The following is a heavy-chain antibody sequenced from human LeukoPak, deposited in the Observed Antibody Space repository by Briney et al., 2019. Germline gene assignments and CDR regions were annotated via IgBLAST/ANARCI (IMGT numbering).Heavy chain of an antibody. CDR1: GYTFTSYG. Sequence: ASVKVSCKASGYTFTSYGISWVRQAPGQGLEWMGGITPVFGTVNYAQKFQGRVTITADKSTSTAYMELNSLRSEDTAVYYCARGGTSTWPPRPFDYWGQGTLVTVSS. CDR2: ITPVFGTV. CDR3: ARGGTSTWPPRPFDY. D-gene: IGHD3-16*01. J-gene: IGHJ4*02. V-gene: IGHV1-69*06.